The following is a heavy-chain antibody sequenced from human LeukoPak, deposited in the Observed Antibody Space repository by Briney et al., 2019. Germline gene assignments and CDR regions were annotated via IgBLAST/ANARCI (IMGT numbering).Heavy chain of an antibody. D-gene: IGHD3-22*01. V-gene: IGHV3-23*01. CDR3: AKRGVVIRVILVGFHREAYYFDS. J-gene: IGHJ4*02. CDR2: LCCSGGGT. Sequence: GGSLRLSCAVSGITLRNYCKSWVRQAPGKGLEWVGGLCCSGGGTNYADPVKGRFTISRDNSKNTLYLQMNSLRAEDTAVYFCAKRGVVIRVILVGFHREAYYFDSWGQGALVTVSS. CDR1: GITLRNYC.